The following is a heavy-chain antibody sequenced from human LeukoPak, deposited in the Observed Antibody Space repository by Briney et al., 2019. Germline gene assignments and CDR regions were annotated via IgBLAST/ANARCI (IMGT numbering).Heavy chain of an antibody. CDR1: GGSISSHY. V-gene: IGHV4-59*11. CDR3: ARVATVTTYAYYYYYMDV. CDR2: IYYSGST. Sequence: PSETLSLTCTVSGGSISSHYWSWIRQPPGKGLEWIGYIYYSGSTNYNPSLKSRVTISVDASKNQFSLKLSSVTAADTAVYYCARVATVTTYAYYYYYMDVWGKGTTVTVSS. D-gene: IGHD4-11*01. J-gene: IGHJ6*03.